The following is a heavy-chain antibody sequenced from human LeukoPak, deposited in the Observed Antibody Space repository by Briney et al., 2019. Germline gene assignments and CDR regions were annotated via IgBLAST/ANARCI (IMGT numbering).Heavy chain of an antibody. CDR3: ARGGIAVPGMRYYFDY. V-gene: IGHV4-59*01. CDR1: GGSISSYY. Sequence: PSETLSLTCTVSGGSISSYYWSWIRQPPGKGLECIGYLYYSGSTNYNPSLKSRVPISVDTSKNQFSLKLSSVTAADTAVYYCARGGIAVPGMRYYFDYWGQGTLVTVSS. J-gene: IGHJ4*02. D-gene: IGHD6-19*01. CDR2: LYYSGST.